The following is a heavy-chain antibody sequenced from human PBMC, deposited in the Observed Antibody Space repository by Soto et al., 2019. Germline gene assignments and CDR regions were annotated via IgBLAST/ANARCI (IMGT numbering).Heavy chain of an antibody. CDR1: GYSFTSYW. J-gene: IGHJ6*02. D-gene: IGHD3-9*01. V-gene: IGHV5-51*01. CDR3: ARHPPYYDILTDESSRMDV. CDR2: IYPGDSDT. Sequence: RGESLKISCKGSGYSFTSYWIGWVRQMPGKGLEWMGIIYPGDSDTRYSPSFQGQVTISADKSISTAYLQWSSLKASDTAMYYCARHPPYYDILTDESSRMDVWGQRTTVTVSS.